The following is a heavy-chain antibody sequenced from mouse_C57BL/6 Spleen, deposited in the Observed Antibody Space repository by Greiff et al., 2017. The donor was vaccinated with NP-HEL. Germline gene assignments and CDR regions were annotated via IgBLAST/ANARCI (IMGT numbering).Heavy chain of an antibody. CDR2: IDPEDADT. Sequence: EVQLQESGAELVKPGASVKLSCTASGFNIKDFYMHWVNQRTEQGLEWIGRIDPEDADTQYAPKFQGKATITADTSSNTAYLHLSSRTSEDTAVYYCARSHYTYYAMDYWGQGTSVTVSS. J-gene: IGHJ4*01. CDR1: GFNIKDFY. CDR3: ARSHYTYYAMDY. D-gene: IGHD2-12*01. V-gene: IGHV14-2*01.